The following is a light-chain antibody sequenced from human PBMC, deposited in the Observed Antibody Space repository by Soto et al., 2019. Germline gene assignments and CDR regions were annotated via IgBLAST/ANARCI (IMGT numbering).Light chain of an antibody. CDR3: CSYAGRYTFV. CDR2: DVS. V-gene: IGLV2-11*01. CDR1: SSDVGSYNY. J-gene: IGLJ1*01. Sequence: QSVLTQPRSVSGSPGQSVTISCTGTSSDVGSYNYVSWYQQYPGKAPKLMIYDVSKRPSGVPDRFSGSKSGNTASLTISGLQAEDEADYYCCSYAGRYTFVFGTETKLTVL.